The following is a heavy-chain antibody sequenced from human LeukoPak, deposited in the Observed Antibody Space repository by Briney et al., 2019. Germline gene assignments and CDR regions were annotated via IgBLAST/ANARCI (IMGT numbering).Heavy chain of an antibody. V-gene: IGHV4-59*08. J-gene: IGHJ4*02. CDR3: ARHGLRGRVAVLYYFDY. Sequence: PSETLSLTCTVSGGSISSFYWSWIRQPPGKGLEWIGYIYYSGSTNYNPSLKSRVTISVDTSKNQFSLNLSSVTAADTAVYYCARHGLRGRVAVLYYFDYWGRGTLVTVSP. CDR1: GGSISSFY. CDR2: IYYSGST. D-gene: IGHD2-21*01.